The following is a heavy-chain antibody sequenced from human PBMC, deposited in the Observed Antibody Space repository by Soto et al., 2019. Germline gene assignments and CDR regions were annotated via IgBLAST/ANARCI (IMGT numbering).Heavy chain of an antibody. V-gene: IGHV1-46*01. J-gene: IGHJ3*02. CDR1: GYTFTSDY. D-gene: IGHD6-13*01. CDR2: INPSGGST. Sequence: GASLKVSCKASGYTFTSDYMHWVRQAPGQGLEWMGIINPSGGSTSYAQKFQGRVTMTRDTCTSTVYTELSSLRSEDTAVYYCARDKGRVIAAAGIHAFGIWGRGTMVTVSS. CDR3: ARDKGRVIAAAGIHAFGI.